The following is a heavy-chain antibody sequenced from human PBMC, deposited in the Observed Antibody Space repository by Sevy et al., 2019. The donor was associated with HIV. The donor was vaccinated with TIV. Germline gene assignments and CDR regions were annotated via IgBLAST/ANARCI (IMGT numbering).Heavy chain of an antibody. CDR2: FDPEDGET. J-gene: IGHJ4*02. CDR3: ATTREYYSDNSGYFDY. CDR1: GKTLSELS. V-gene: IGHV1-24*01. D-gene: IGHD3-22*01. Sequence: ASVKVSCTDSGKTLSELSMHWVRQAPGKGLEWMGSFDPEDGETIYAQIFQGRVTMTEDTFTDTAYMELSSLRSEDTAVYYCATTREYYSDNSGYFDYWGQGTLVTVSS.